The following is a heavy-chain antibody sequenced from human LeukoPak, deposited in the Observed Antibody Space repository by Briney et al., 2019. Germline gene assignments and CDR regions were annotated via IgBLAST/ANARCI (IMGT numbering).Heavy chain of an antibody. CDR1: GFTFSSYG. CDR3: AKPPKNLEAHY. D-gene: IGHD1-1*01. V-gene: IGHV3-33*06. J-gene: IGHJ4*02. Sequence: PGGSLRLSCAASGFTFSSYGMRWVRQAPGKGLEWVAVIWYGGNNKYYADSVKGRFTISRDNSKNTLYLQMNSLRAEDTAVYYCAKPPKNLEAHYWGQGTLVTVSS. CDR2: IWYGGNNK.